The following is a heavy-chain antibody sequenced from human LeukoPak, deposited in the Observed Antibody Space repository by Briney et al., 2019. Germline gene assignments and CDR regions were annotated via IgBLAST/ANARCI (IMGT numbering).Heavy chain of an antibody. CDR3: ARTYCGGDCYFPHYFDY. D-gene: IGHD2-21*01. J-gene: IGHJ4*02. V-gene: IGHV5-51*01. Sequence: GESLKISCKGSGYSFTSYRIGWVRQMPGKGLEWMGIIYPGDSDTRYSPSFQGQVTTSADKSISTAYLQWSSLKASDTAMYYCARTYCGGDCYFPHYFDYWGQGTLVTVSS. CDR1: GYSFTSYR. CDR2: IYPGDSDT.